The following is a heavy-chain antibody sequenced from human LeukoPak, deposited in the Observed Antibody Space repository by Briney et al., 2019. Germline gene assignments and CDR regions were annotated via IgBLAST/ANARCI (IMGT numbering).Heavy chain of an antibody. Sequence: SETLSLTCAVYGGSFSGYYWSWIRQPPGKGLEWIGEIIPLGSASCNPSLKSRITISVDTSKNQFSLKLSSVTAADTAVYYCARMLADTAMVNWFDPWGQGTLVTVSS. CDR1: GGSFSGYY. CDR3: ARMLADTAMVNWFDP. D-gene: IGHD5-18*01. V-gene: IGHV4-34*12. J-gene: IGHJ5*02. CDR2: IIPLGSA.